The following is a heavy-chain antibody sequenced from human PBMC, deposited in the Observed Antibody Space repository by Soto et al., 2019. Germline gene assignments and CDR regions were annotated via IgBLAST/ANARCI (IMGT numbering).Heavy chain of an antibody. V-gene: IGHV3-23*01. D-gene: IGHD6-13*01. J-gene: IGHJ5*02. CDR3: AKAEAISSSSWYWFDP. Sequence: EVQLLESGGGLVQPGGSLRLSCAASGFTFSSYAMSWVRQAPGKGLEWVSAISGSGGSTYYADSVKGRFTISRDNSKNTLYLQMNSLRAEDTAVYYCAKAEAISSSSWYWFDPLGQGTLVTVSS. CDR2: ISGSGGST. CDR1: GFTFSSYA.